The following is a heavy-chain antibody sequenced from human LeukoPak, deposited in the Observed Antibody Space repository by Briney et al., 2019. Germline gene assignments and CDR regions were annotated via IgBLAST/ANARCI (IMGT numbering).Heavy chain of an antibody. V-gene: IGHV3-15*01. D-gene: IGHD1-26*01. CDR3: TTEGGSYYRSPQYYFDY. J-gene: IGHJ4*02. CDR2: IRSKTDGGTT. CDR1: GFTFSNAW. Sequence: GGCLRLSCAASGFTFSNAWMSWVRQAPGKGLEWVGRIRSKTDGGTTDYAAPVKGRFTISRDDSKNTLYLQMNSLKTEDTAVYYCTTEGGSYYRSPQYYFDYWGQGTLVTVSS.